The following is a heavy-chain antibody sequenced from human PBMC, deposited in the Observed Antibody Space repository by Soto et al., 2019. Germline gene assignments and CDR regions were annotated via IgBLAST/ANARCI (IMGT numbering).Heavy chain of an antibody. CDR1: GFTFSKAW. CDR3: TTQDGYDILTSHYTPDY. D-gene: IGHD3-9*01. Sequence: SLRLSCAASGFTFSKAWMSWVRQGPGKGLEWLGRIKRQTDGGTTDYAAPVKGRFSISRDDSENALYLQMNSLKTEDTAVYYCTTQDGYDILTSHYTPDYWGQGTLVTASS. V-gene: IGHV3-15*01. CDR2: IKRQTDGGTT. J-gene: IGHJ4*02.